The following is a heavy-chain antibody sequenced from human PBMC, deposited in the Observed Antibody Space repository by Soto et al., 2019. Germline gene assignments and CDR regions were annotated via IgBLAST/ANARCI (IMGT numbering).Heavy chain of an antibody. CDR2: ISAYNGNT. CDR3: ARDPRYDYVWGSYRYSAYFDY. J-gene: IGHJ4*02. D-gene: IGHD3-16*02. V-gene: IGHV1-18*01. Sequence: GASVKVSCKASGYTFTSYGISWVRQAPGQGLEWMGWISAYNGNTNYAQKLQGRVTMTTDTSTSTAYMELRSLRSDDTAVYYCARDPRYDYVWGSYRYSAYFDYWGQGTLVTVSS. CDR1: GYTFTSYG.